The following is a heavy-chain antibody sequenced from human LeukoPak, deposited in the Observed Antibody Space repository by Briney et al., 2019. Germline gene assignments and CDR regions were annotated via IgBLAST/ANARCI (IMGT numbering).Heavy chain of an antibody. J-gene: IGHJ6*03. V-gene: IGHV4-30-4*08. Sequence: SETLSLTCTVSGGSISSGDYYWSWIRQPPGKGLEWIGYIYYSRSTYYNPSLKSRVTISVDTSKNQFSLKLSSVTAADTAVYYCARVGRYYDSSGYYYYYYYYMDVWGKGTTVTVSS. D-gene: IGHD3-22*01. CDR1: GGSISSGDYY. CDR2: IYYSRST. CDR3: ARVGRYYDSSGYYYYYYYYMDV.